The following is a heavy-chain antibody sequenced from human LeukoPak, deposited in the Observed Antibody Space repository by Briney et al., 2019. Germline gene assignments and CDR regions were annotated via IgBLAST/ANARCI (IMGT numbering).Heavy chain of an antibody. J-gene: IGHJ4*02. V-gene: IGHV4-30-2*01. CDR1: GGSISSGGYY. CDR2: IYHSGST. D-gene: IGHD6-13*01. CDR3: KAGMAAAGYYFDY. Sequence: SQTLSLTCTVSGGSISSGGYYWSWIRQPPGKGLEWIGYIYHSGSTYYNPSLKSRVTISVDRPKNQFSLKLSSVTAADTAVYYCKAGMAAAGYYFDYWGQGTLVTVSS.